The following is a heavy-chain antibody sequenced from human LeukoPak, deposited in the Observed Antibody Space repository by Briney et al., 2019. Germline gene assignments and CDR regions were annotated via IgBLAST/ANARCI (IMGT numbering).Heavy chain of an antibody. CDR1: GGSINNYY. V-gene: IGHV4-4*07. D-gene: IGHD2-15*01. CDR2: IYTRGST. J-gene: IGHJ3*02. Sequence: SQTLSLTCTVSGGSINNYYWSWIRQPAGNGLGWFGRIYTRGSTNYNPSLKSRVTMSVDTSKNQFSLKLSSVTAADTAVYYCARGRYCSADICSGGDAFDIWGQGTMVSVSS. CDR3: ARGRYCSADICSGGDAFDI.